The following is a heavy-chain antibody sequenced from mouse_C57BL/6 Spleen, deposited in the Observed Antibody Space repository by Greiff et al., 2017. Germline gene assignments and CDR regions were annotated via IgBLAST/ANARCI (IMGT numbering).Heavy chain of an antibody. CDR2: ISYDGSN. Sequence: EVKLVESGPGLVKPSQSLSLTCSVTGYSITSGYYWNWIRQFPGNKLEWMGYISYDGSNNYNPSLKNRISITRDTSKNQFFLKLNSVTTEDTATYYCARERGGAMDYWGQGTSVTVSS. CDR1: GYSITSGYY. J-gene: IGHJ4*01. V-gene: IGHV3-6*01. CDR3: ARERGGAMDY.